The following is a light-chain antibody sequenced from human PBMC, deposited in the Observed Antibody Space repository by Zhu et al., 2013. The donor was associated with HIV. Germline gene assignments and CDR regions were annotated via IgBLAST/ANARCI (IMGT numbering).Light chain of an antibody. CDR3: QVWESNSDVI. J-gene: IGLJ2*01. CDR2: DDN. Sequence: SYVLTQPPSVSVAPGKTARITCGGNNIGSKSVHWYQQKPGQAPVLVIYDDNDRPSGIPERFSGSNSGNTATLTINSVEAGDEADYFCQVWESNSDVIFGGGTKLTVL. V-gene: IGLV3-21*01. CDR1: NIGSKS.